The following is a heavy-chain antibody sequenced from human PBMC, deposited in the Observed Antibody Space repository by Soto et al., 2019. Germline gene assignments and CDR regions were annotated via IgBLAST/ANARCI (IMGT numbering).Heavy chain of an antibody. Sequence: QITLEESGPTLVKPTQTLTLTCSFSGFSLGTSGVAVGWIRQPPGKALEWLALIYWDDDKRYSPSLKSRLTTTKDTSKNQVVLTMTNWDPLDTATYFCAHNPYCSGGTCQNNWFDPWGQGTLVTVSS. J-gene: IGHJ5*02. CDR2: IYWDDDK. CDR3: AHNPYCSGGTCQNNWFDP. D-gene: IGHD2-15*01. V-gene: IGHV2-5*02. CDR1: GFSLGTSGVA.